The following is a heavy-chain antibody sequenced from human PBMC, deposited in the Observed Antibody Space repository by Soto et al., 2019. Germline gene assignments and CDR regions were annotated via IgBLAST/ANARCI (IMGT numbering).Heavy chain of an antibody. V-gene: IGHV4-34*01. CDR1: GGSFSGYY. Sequence: QVQLQQWGAGLLKPSETLSLTCAVYGGSFSGYYWSWIRQPPGKGQAWIGEINHSGSTNYNPSLKSRVTISVDTSKNQFSLKLSSVTAADTAVYCCARGRHYWGQGTLVTVSS. CDR3: ARGRHY. J-gene: IGHJ4*02. CDR2: INHSGST.